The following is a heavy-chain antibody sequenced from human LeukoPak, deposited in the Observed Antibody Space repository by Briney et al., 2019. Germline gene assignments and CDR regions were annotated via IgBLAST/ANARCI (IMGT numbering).Heavy chain of an antibody. CDR1: GYTFNSYD. J-gene: IGHJ5*02. Sequence: ASVKVSCKASGYTFNSYDISWVRQAPGQGLEWMAWISTYNGNTNYAQKVQGRATMTTDTSTSTAYMELRSLRSDDTAVYYCARLDSCSSTSCYEGDGWFDPWGQGTLVTVSS. CDR3: ARLDSCSSTSCYEGDGWFDP. V-gene: IGHV1-18*01. D-gene: IGHD2-2*01. CDR2: ISTYNGNT.